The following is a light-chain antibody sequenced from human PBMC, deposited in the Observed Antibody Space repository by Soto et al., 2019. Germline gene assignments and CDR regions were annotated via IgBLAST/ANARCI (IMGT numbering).Light chain of an antibody. CDR1: QSVAND. J-gene: IGKJ2*01. Sequence: EIVMTQSPATLSVSPWERATLSCRASQSVANDLAWYQHKPGQAPRLLIYGASTRATGIPARFSVSGSGTEFTLTINSLQSEDFAVYYCQQYKNWPHTFGQGTKVDIK. CDR2: GAS. V-gene: IGKV3-15*01. CDR3: QQYKNWPHT.